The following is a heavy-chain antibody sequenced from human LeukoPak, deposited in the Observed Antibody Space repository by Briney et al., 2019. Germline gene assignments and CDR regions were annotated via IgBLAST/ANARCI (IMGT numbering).Heavy chain of an antibody. Sequence: SETLSLTCTVSGGSISSSSYYWGWIRQPPGKGLEWIGSIYYSGSTYYNPPLKSRVTISVDTSKNQFSLKLSSVTAADTAVYYCASLYSSSSVSGWGQGTLVTVSS. V-gene: IGHV4-39*01. CDR1: GGSISSSSYY. D-gene: IGHD6-6*01. J-gene: IGHJ4*02. CDR2: IYYSGST. CDR3: ASLYSSSSVSG.